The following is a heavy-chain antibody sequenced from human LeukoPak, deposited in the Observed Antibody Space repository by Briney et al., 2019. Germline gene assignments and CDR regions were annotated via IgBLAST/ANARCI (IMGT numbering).Heavy chain of an antibody. CDR3: ARYYYYYYGMDV. CDR2: IYSGGST. Sequence: VRXAPGKGXEGVSVIYSGGSTYYADSVKGRFTISRDNSKNTLYLQMNSLRAEDTAVYYCARYYYYYYGMDVWGQGTTVTVSS. V-gene: IGHV3-53*01. J-gene: IGHJ6*02.